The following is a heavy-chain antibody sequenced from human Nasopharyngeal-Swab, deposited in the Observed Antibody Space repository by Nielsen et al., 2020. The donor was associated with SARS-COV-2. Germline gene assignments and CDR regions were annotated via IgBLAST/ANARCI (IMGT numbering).Heavy chain of an antibody. CDR1: GFTFSSYA. CDR2: ISYDGSNK. V-gene: IGHV3-30-3*01. Sequence: GESLKISCAASGFTFSSYAMHWVRQAPGKGLEWVAVISYDGSNKYYADSVKGRFTISRDNSKNTLYLQMNSPRAEDTAVYYCARDPGGGMDVWGQGTTVTVSS. CDR3: ARDPGGGMDV. J-gene: IGHJ6*02.